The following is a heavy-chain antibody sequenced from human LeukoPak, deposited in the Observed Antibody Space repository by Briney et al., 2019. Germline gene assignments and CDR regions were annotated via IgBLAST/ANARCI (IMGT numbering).Heavy chain of an antibody. CDR1: GFTFSDYA. Sequence: GGSLRLSCAVSGFTFSDYAMCWVRQAPGKGLEWVSYISADTTYYADPVKGRFTISRDNAKSSLYLQMNSLRDEDTALYFCARQAVAFTGDFDYWGQGTLVTVSS. CDR3: ARQAVAFTGDFDY. J-gene: IGHJ4*02. V-gene: IGHV3-48*02. CDR2: ISADTT. D-gene: IGHD6-19*01.